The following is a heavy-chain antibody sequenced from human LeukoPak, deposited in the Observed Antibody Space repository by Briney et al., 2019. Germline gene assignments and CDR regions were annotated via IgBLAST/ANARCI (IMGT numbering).Heavy chain of an antibody. D-gene: IGHD3-10*01. Sequence: PGGSLRLSCAASGFTFSSYAMSWVRQAPGKGLEWVSAISGSGGSTYYADSVKGRFTISRDNSKNTLYLQMNSLRAEDTAVYYCAKDFHYYGSVIRGYFDYWGQGTLVTVSS. V-gene: IGHV3-23*01. CDR2: ISGSGGST. CDR3: AKDFHYYGSVIRGYFDY. CDR1: GFTFSSYA. J-gene: IGHJ4*02.